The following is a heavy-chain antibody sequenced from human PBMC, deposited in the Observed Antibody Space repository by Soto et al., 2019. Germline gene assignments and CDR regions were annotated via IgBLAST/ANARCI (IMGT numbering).Heavy chain of an antibody. CDR2: ISAYNGNT. CDR1: GYTFTSYG. D-gene: IGHD6-13*01. V-gene: IGHV1-18*04. J-gene: IGHJ4*02. Sequence: QVQLVQSGAEVKKPGASVKVSCKASGYTFTSYGISWVRQAPGQGLEWMGWISAYNGNTNYAQKLQGRVTMTTDTPTSTAYMELRSLRSDDTAVHYCARVPAPKGSSWQGGFDYWGQGTLVTVSS. CDR3: ARVPAPKGSSWQGGFDY.